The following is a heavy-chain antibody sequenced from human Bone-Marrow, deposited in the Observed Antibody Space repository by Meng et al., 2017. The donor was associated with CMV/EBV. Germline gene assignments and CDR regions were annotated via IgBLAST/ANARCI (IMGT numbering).Heavy chain of an antibody. J-gene: IGHJ5*02. CDR2: IYYSGST. CDR3: AREGRYCSSTSCSTRFDP. V-gene: IGHV4-38-2*02. CDR1: GYSISSGYY. Sequence: SETLSLTCTVSGYSISSGYYWGWVRQPPGKGLEWIGSIYYSGSTYYNPSLKSRVTISVDTSKNQFSLKLSSVTAADTAVYYCAREGRYCSSTSCSTRFDPWGQGTLVTVSS. D-gene: IGHD2-2*01.